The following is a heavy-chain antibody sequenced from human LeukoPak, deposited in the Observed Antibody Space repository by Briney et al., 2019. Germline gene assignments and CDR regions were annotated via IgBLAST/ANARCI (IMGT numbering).Heavy chain of an antibody. D-gene: IGHD4-17*01. Sequence: GGSLRLSCAASGFTFSSYEMNWVRQAPGKGLEWVSYISSSGSTIYYADSVKGRFTISRDNAKNSLCLQMNSLRAEDTAVYYCARGEDGDYAAFDYWGQETLVTVSS. V-gene: IGHV3-48*03. CDR2: ISSSGSTI. J-gene: IGHJ4*02. CDR1: GFTFSSYE. CDR3: ARGEDGDYAAFDY.